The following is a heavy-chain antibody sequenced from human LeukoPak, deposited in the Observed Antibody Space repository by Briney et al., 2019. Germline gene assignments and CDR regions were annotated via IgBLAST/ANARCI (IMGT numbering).Heavy chain of an antibody. CDR2: IYYSGST. CDR1: GGSISSYY. J-gene: IGHJ4*02. CDR3: AGSEGDGYNYKVDH. Sequence: PSETLSLTCTVSGGSISSYYWSWIRQPPGKGLEWIGYIYYSGSTNYNPSLKSRVTISVDTSKNQFSLKLSSVTAADTAVYYCAGSEGDGYNYKVDHWGQGTLVTVSS. V-gene: IGHV4-59*08. D-gene: IGHD5-24*01.